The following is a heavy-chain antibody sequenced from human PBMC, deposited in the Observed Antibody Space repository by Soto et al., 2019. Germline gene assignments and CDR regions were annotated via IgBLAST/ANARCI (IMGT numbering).Heavy chain of an antibody. CDR1: GVSFNNNG. Sequence: QVQLVQSEAELKKPGSSVKVSCKTSGVSFNNNGIGWVRQAPGHGLEWMGGVSPPFRTSNYARKFQGRISITADASTGTVNMELSSLTSEDTAQYYCARVLYYGSGSYSPYGMDVWGQGTTVTVSS. J-gene: IGHJ6*02. V-gene: IGHV1-69*01. D-gene: IGHD3-10*01. CDR2: VSPPFRTS. CDR3: ARVLYYGSGSYSPYGMDV.